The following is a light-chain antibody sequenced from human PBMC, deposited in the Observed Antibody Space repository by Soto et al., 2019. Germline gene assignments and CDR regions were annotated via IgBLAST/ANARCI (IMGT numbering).Light chain of an antibody. CDR3: QQYASSPWT. CDR1: QSVSSSY. V-gene: IGKV3-20*01. Sequence: EIVLTQSPGTLSLSPGEVSTLSCRSSQSVSSSYLAWYQQKPGQAPTLLMYGASSRAAGIPDRFSGSGSGTDFTLTISRLEPEDFAVYSCQQYASSPWTFGQGTKVDIK. CDR2: GAS. J-gene: IGKJ1*01.